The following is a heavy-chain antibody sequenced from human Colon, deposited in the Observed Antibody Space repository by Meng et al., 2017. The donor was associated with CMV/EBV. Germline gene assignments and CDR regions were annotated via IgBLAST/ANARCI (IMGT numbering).Heavy chain of an antibody. CDR1: GFSVRNNY. Sequence: GGPLRLSCAASGFSVRNNYVSWVRQGPGKGLEWVSVIYDTGRTYYADSVKGRFTVSRDESKNTVSLQMNNLRVEDTAVYYCARNRLECGGDCYFADSWGQGTLVTVSS. J-gene: IGHJ5*02. CDR3: ARNRLECGGDCYFADS. V-gene: IGHV3-66*01. D-gene: IGHD2-21*02. CDR2: IYDTGRT.